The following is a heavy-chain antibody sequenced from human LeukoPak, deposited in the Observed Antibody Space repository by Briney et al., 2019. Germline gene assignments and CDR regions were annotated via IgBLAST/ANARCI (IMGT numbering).Heavy chain of an antibody. D-gene: IGHD2-21*02. Sequence: PSETLSLTCTVSGGSISSSSYYWSWIRQPPGKGLEWIGEINHSGSTNYNPSLKSRVTISVDTSKNQFSLKLSSVTAADTGVYYCARGREHIVVVTAIDGSGYYFDYWGQGTLVTVSS. CDR2: INHSGST. J-gene: IGHJ4*02. CDR1: GGSISSSSYY. CDR3: ARGREHIVVVTAIDGSGYYFDY. V-gene: IGHV4-39*07.